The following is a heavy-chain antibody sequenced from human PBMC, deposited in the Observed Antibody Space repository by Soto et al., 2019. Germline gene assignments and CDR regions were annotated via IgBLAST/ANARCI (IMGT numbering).Heavy chain of an antibody. CDR3: TRGDWWELPTMDY. Sequence: PGGSLRLSCEASGFTFSGSAMHWVRQASGKWLEWVGRIRSKANSYATAYAASVKGRFTISRDDSKNTAYLQMNSLKTEDTAVYFCTRGDWWELPTMDYWGQGXLVTVYS. CDR1: GFTFSGSA. J-gene: IGHJ4*02. D-gene: IGHD1-26*01. V-gene: IGHV3-73*01. CDR2: IRSKANSYAT.